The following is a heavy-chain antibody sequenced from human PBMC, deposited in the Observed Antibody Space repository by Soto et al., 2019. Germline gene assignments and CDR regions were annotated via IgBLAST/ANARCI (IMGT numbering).Heavy chain of an antibody. Sequence: QVQLQESGPGLVKPSQTLSLTCTVSGGSISSGGYYWSWIRQHPGKGLEWIGYIYYSGSTYYNPSLQSRVTISVDTSKNQFSLKLSSVTAADTAVYYCARDLVWALPGGDTSHWFDPWGQGTLVTVSS. J-gene: IGHJ5*02. V-gene: IGHV4-31*03. D-gene: IGHD2-21*02. CDR3: ARDLVWALPGGDTSHWFDP. CDR1: GGSISSGGYY. CDR2: IYYSGST.